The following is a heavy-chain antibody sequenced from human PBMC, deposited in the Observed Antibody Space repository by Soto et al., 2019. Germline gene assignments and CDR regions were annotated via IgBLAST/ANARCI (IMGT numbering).Heavy chain of an antibody. Sequence: SETLSLTCTVSGGSISSSSYYWGWIRQPPGKGLEWIGSIYYSGSTYYNPSLKSRVTISVDTSKNQFSLKLSSVTAADTAVYYCSGSYLNYYYYYGMDVWGQGTTVT. J-gene: IGHJ6*02. CDR3: SGSYLNYYYYYGMDV. D-gene: IGHD3-10*01. CDR1: GGSISSSSYY. CDR2: IYYSGST. V-gene: IGHV4-39*01.